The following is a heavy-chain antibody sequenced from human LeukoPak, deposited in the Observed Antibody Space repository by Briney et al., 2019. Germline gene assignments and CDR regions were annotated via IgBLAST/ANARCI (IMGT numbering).Heavy chain of an antibody. V-gene: IGHV1-18*01. D-gene: IGHD2-2*02. Sequence: GASVKVSWKASGYTFTSYGISWVRQAPGQGLAWMGWISSYNVYTNYAQKLQGRVTMPTDTSTSTAYTELRSLRSEEPKVYYCARYIKDIVLVPAAIWERGFDYWGQGTLVTVSS. J-gene: IGHJ4*02. CDR3: ARYIKDIVLVPAAIWERGFDY. CDR2: ISSYNVYT. CDR1: GYTFTSYG.